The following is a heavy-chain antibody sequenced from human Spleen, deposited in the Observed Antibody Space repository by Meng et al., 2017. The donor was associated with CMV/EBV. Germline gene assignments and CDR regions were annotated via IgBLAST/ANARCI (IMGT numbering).Heavy chain of an antibody. D-gene: IGHD3-3*01. CDR1: GYSINTGYY. J-gene: IGHJ4*02. V-gene: IGHV4-38-2*02. Sequence: SETLSLTCTVSGYSINTGYYWGCIRQPPGKGLEWIGSVYHSGTTYYNPSLESRVIMSVDTSKNQFSLKLTSVTAADTAVYYCARGQYTIFGVVIIPYYFDYWGQGTLVTVSS. CDR3: ARGQYTIFGVVIIPYYFDY. CDR2: VYHSGTT.